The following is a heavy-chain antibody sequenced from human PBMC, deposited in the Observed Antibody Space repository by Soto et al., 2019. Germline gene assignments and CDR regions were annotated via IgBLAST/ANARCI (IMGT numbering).Heavy chain of an antibody. J-gene: IGHJ6*03. CDR2: ISSSSSYL. CDR1: GFTFSSYS. V-gene: IGHV3-21*01. Sequence: EVQLVESGGGLVKPGGSLRLSCAASGFTFSSYSMNWVRQAPGKGLEWVSSISSSSSYLYYADSVKGRFTISRDNAKNTVYLQMNSLRGEDTAVYYCARGNNTKYHIGYSGYDYRVAGYYDYYYMDFWGKGTTVTVSS. D-gene: IGHD5-12*01. CDR3: ARGNNTKYHIGYSGYDYRVAGYYDYYYMDF.